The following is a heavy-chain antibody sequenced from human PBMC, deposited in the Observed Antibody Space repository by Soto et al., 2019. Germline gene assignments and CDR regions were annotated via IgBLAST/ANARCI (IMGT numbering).Heavy chain of an antibody. CDR3: AKDKVRGITGTTGYYYYYGMDV. CDR1: GFPFSSYS. Sequence: PGWSLRLSCAASGFPFSSYSMNWVRQAPGKGLEWVSYYADSVKGRVTISRDNAKNSLYLQMNSLRAEDTAVYYCAKDKVRGITGTTGYYYYYGMDVWGQGTTVTLAS. J-gene: IGHJ6*02. V-gene: IGHV3-21*01. D-gene: IGHD1-7*01.